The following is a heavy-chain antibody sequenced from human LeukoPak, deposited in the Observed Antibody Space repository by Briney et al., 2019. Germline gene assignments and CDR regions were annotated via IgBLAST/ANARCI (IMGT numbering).Heavy chain of an antibody. Sequence: GGSLRLSCAASGFTFSSYGMSWVRQAPGKGLEWVSAISGSGGSTYYADSVKGRFTISRDNSKNTLYLQMNSLRAEDTAVYYCAKDPWTRSSTSCYEPAFDYWGQGTLVTVSS. V-gene: IGHV3-23*01. CDR2: ISGSGGST. CDR3: AKDPWTRSSTSCYEPAFDY. J-gene: IGHJ4*02. CDR1: GFTFSSYG. D-gene: IGHD2-2*01.